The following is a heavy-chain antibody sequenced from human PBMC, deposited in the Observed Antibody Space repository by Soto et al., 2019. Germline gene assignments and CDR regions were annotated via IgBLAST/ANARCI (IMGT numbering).Heavy chain of an antibody. CDR1: GFTFSSYG. D-gene: IGHD6-13*01. CDR2: IYYDGSNK. Sequence: PGGSLRLSCAASGFTFSSYGMHWVRQAPGKGLEWVAVIYYDGSNKYYADSVKGRFTISRDNSKNTLYLQMNSLGAEDTAVFYCARSQYSSSWYPFDYWGQGTLVTVSS. V-gene: IGHV3-33*01. J-gene: IGHJ4*02. CDR3: ARSQYSSSWYPFDY.